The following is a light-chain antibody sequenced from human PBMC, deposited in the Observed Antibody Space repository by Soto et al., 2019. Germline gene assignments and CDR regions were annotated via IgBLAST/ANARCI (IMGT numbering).Light chain of an antibody. CDR2: EGG. CDR3: CSYTGTTTYV. J-gene: IGLJ1*01. CDR1: SSDVGSYNL. V-gene: IGLV2-23*01. Sequence: QSALTQPASVSGSPGQSITISCTGTSSDVGSYNLVSWYQQLPGKAPKLLIYEGGKRPSGVSNRFSASNSGNTASLTISGLQAEDEADYYCCSYTGTTTYVFGTGTKLTVL.